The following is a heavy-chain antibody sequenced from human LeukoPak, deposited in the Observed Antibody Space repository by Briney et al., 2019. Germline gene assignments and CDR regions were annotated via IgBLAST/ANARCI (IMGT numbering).Heavy chain of an antibody. CDR2: INPSGGST. D-gene: IGHD1-14*01. CDR3: ARDRYHEGRYFDY. CDR1: GYTFTSYY. J-gene: IGHJ4*02. V-gene: IGHV1-46*01. Sequence: ASVKVSCKASGYTFTSYYMHWVRQAPGQGLEWMGIINPSGGSTSYAQKFQGRVTMTRDISTSTVYMGLSSLRSDDTAVYYCARDRYHEGRYFDYWGQGTLVTVSS.